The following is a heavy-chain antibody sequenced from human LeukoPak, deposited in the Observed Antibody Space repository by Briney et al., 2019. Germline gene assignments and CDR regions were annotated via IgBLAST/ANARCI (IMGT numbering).Heavy chain of an antibody. D-gene: IGHD3-16*02. Sequence: PSETLSLTCTVSGGSISGYYWSWIRQPPGKGLEWIGEINHSGSTNYNPSLKSRVTISVDTSKNQFSLKLSSVTAADTAVYYCANVWGSYRYNYYGMDVWGQGTTVTVSS. CDR2: INHSGST. CDR1: GGSISGYY. V-gene: IGHV4-34*01. CDR3: ANVWGSYRYNYYGMDV. J-gene: IGHJ6*02.